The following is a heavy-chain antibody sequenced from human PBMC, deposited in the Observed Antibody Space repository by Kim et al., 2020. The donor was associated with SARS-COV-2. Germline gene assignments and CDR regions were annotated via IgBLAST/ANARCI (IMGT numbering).Heavy chain of an antibody. CDR2: IRSKAYGGTT. CDR3: TREIRYFDWLFRSDYYYYGMDV. Sequence: GGSLRLSCTASGFTFGDYAMSWVRQAPGKGLEWVGFIRSKAYGGTTEYAASVKGRFTISRDDSKIIAYLQMNSLKTEDTAVYYCTREIRYFDWLFRSDYYYYGMDVWGQGTTVTVSS. V-gene: IGHV3-49*04. CDR1: GFTFGDYA. D-gene: IGHD3-9*01. J-gene: IGHJ6*02.